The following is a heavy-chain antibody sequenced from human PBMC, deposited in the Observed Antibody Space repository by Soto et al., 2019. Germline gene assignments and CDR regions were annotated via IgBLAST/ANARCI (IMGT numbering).Heavy chain of an antibody. CDR2: IIPILGIA. CDR3: ARGPETGLLGSDY. J-gene: IGHJ4*02. Sequence: SVKVSCKASGGTFSSYTISWVRQAPGQGLEWMGRIIPILGIANYAQKFQGRVTITADKSTSTAYMELSSLRSEDTAVYYCARGPETGLLGSDYWGQGTLVTVSS. D-gene: IGHD3-10*02. V-gene: IGHV1-69*02. CDR1: GGTFSSYT.